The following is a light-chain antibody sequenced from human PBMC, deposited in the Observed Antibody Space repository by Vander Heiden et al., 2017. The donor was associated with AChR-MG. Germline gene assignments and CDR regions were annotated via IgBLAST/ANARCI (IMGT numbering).Light chain of an antibody. V-gene: IGKV3-11*01. CDR1: QSVSSY. CDR2: EAS. Sequence: EIVLTQSPATLSLSPGERATLPCRASQSVSSYLAWYQQKPGQAPRPLIYEASNRPTGIPARLMGRGSGTDSTFTTSSLEPEELAVYSGQQRSNCLTTFGKGTKLK. CDR3: QQRSNCLTT. J-gene: IGKJ2*01.